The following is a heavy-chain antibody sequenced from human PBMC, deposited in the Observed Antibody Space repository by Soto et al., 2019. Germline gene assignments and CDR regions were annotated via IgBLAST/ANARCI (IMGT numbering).Heavy chain of an antibody. CDR3: ARLIVGATTNAFDI. V-gene: IGHV1-69*13. J-gene: IGHJ3*02. D-gene: IGHD1-26*01. CDR1: GGTFSSYA. CDR2: IIPIFGTA. Sequence: ASVKVSCKASGGTFSSYAISWVRQAPGQGLEWMGGIIPIFGTANYAQKFQGRVTITADESTSTAYMEPSSLRSEDTAVYYCARLIVGATTNAFDIWGQGTMVT.